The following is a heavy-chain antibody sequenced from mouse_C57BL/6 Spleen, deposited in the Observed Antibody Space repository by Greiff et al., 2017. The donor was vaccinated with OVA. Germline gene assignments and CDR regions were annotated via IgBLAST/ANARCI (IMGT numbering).Heavy chain of an antibody. CDR3: AREDSSGLYAMDY. CDR2: IYPGDGDT. V-gene: IGHV1-82*01. Sequence: QVQLKQSGPELVKPGASVKISCKASGYAFSSSWMNWVKQRPGKGLEWIGRIYPGDGDTNYNGKFKGKATLTADKSSSTAYMQLSSLTSEDSAVYFCAREDSSGLYAMDYWGQGTSVTVSS. J-gene: IGHJ4*01. CDR1: GYAFSSSW. D-gene: IGHD3-2*02.